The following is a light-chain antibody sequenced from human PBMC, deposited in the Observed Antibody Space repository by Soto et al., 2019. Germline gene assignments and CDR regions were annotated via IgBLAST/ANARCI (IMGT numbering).Light chain of an antibody. CDR2: GAS. CDR3: QHYNNWSS. V-gene: IGKV3-15*01. CDR1: QSIGSN. Sequence: ETVMTQSPGSLSVSPGERATLSCRASQSIGSNLAWYQHKPGQAPRLLISGASTRATGIPARFSGSGSGTDFTLTISSLQSEDVAVYYCQHYNNWSSFGQGTRVEIK. J-gene: IGKJ5*01.